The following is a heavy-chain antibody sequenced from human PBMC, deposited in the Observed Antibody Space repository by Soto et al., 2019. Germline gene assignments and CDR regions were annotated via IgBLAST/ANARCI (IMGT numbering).Heavy chain of an antibody. Sequence: PSETLSLTCTVSGDSISSGDYYWSWIRQPPGKGLEWIGCIYYSGNTYYNPSLKRRFSISADTSKNQFSLQVNSVTPEDTAVYYCARGDQWLDYWGQGTLVTVSS. CDR3: ARGDQWLDY. CDR1: GDSISSGDYY. J-gene: IGHJ4*02. V-gene: IGHV4-30-4*01. CDR2: IYYSGNT. D-gene: IGHD6-19*01.